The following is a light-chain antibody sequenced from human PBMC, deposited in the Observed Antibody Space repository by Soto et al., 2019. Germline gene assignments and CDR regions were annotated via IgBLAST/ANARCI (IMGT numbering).Light chain of an antibody. J-gene: IGKJ4*01. CDR3: MQGTHWTLT. Sequence: DAVTIHSPPSLTVTLGQPASISCRSSQSLVYSDGTTYLNWLQQRPGQSPRRLIYQVSNRDPGVPDRFSGSGSGTDVTLKTSRVEAEDVGGYYCMQGTHWTLTFGGGTKVEIK. CDR2: QVS. V-gene: IGKV2-30*01. CDR1: QSLVYSDGTTY.